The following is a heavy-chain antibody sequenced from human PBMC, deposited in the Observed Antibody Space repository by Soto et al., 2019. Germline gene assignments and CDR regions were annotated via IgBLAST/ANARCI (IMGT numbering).Heavy chain of an antibody. V-gene: IGHV4-30-2*01. CDR2: IYHSGST. Sequence: SETLSLTCAVSGGSVSSGGYSWIWIRQPPGKGLEWIGYIYHSGSTYYNPSLKSRVTISVDRSKNQFSLKLSSVTAADTAVYYCARYSIAARRGLDYWGQGTLVPVSS. J-gene: IGHJ4*02. CDR1: GGSVSSGGYS. CDR3: ARYSIAARRGLDY. D-gene: IGHD6-6*01.